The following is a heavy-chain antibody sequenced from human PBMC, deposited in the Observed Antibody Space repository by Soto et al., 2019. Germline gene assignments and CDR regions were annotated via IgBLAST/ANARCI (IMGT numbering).Heavy chain of an antibody. J-gene: IGHJ4*02. CDR3: ARGPQVHYYDSSGYPYYFDY. V-gene: IGHV1-69*13. CDR1: GGTFSSYA. D-gene: IGHD3-22*01. CDR2: IIPIFGTA. Sequence: SVKVSCKASGGTFSSYAISWVRQAPGQGLEWMGGIIPIFGTANYAQKFQGRVTITADESTSTAYMELSSLRSEDTAVYYCARGPQVHYYDSSGYPYYFDYWGQGTLVTVSS.